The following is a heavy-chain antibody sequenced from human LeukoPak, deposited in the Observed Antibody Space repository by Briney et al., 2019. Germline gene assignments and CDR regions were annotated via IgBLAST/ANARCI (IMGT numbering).Heavy chain of an antibody. J-gene: IGHJ4*02. V-gene: IGHV3-30*02. CDR2: IRYDGSNK. Sequence: GGSLRLSCAASGFTFSSYGMHWVRQAPGKGLEWVAFIRYDGSNKYYADSVKGRFTISRDNSKSTLYLQTNSLRSDDTAVYYCARDPPQGYSYGLNDYWGQGTLVTVSS. CDR1: GFTFSSYG. CDR3: ARDPPQGYSYGLNDY. D-gene: IGHD5-18*01.